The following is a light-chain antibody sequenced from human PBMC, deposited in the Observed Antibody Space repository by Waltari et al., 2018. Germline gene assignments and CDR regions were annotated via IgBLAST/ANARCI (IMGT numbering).Light chain of an antibody. Sequence: SELTQDPAVSVALGQTVRITCQGDSLRSYYASWYQQKPGQAPVLVIYGKNNRPSGIPDRFSGSSSGNTVSLTITGAQAEDEADYYCNSRDSSGNHVVFGGGTKLTVL. CDR1: SLRSYY. CDR2: GKN. V-gene: IGLV3-19*01. J-gene: IGLJ2*01. CDR3: NSRDSSGNHVV.